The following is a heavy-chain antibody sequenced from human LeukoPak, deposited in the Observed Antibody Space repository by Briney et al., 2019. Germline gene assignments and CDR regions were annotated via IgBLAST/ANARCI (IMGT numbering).Heavy chain of an antibody. V-gene: IGHV4-59*01. CDR1: GGSISSYY. CDR2: IYYSGST. J-gene: IGHJ4*02. D-gene: IGHD3-3*01. CDR3: ARVPSLEWLFAYFDY. Sequence: PSETLALTCTVSGGSISSYYWSWLRQPPGKGLEWIGYIYYSGSTNYNPSLKSRVTISVDTSKNQFSLRLSSVTAADTAVYYCARVPSLEWLFAYFDYWGQGTLVTVSS.